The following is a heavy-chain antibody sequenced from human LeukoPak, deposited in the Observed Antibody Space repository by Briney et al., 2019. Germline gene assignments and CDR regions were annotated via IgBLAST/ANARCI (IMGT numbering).Heavy chain of an antibody. Sequence: GASVTVSCTASGYTFTGYYMHWVRQAPGQGLEWIGWINPNSGGTNYAQKFQGRVTMTRDTSISTAYMELSRLRSDDTAVYYCARSRIMITFGGVIFFDYWGQGALVTVSS. CDR2: INPNSGGT. CDR1: GYTFTGYY. CDR3: ARSRIMITFGGVIFFDY. J-gene: IGHJ4*02. V-gene: IGHV1-2*02. D-gene: IGHD3-16*02.